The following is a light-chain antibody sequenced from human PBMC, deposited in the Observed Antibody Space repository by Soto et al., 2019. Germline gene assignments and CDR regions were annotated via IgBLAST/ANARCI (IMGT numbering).Light chain of an antibody. CDR2: EVS. CDR1: SSDVGGYDY. V-gene: IGLV2-14*01. CDR3: CSYAGSYTYV. Sequence: QSALTQPASVSGSPGQSITISCTGTSSDVGGYDYVSWYQQHPGKAPKLMLYEVSNRPSGVSNRFSGSKSGDTASLTISGLQAEDEADYYCCSYAGSYTYVFGTGTKLTVL. J-gene: IGLJ1*01.